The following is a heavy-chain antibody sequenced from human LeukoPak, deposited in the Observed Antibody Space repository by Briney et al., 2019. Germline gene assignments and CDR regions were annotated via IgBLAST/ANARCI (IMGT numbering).Heavy chain of an antibody. J-gene: IGHJ5*02. CDR1: GGSISSYY. CDR3: ARDNQWFGELSPNWFDP. Sequence: SETLSLTCTVSGGSISSYYWSWIRQPPGKGLEWIGYIYYSGSTNYNPSLKSRVTISVDTSKNQFSLKLSSVTAADTAVYYCARDNQWFGELSPNWFDPWGQGKLVTVSS. V-gene: IGHV4-59*12. CDR2: IYYSGST. D-gene: IGHD3-10*01.